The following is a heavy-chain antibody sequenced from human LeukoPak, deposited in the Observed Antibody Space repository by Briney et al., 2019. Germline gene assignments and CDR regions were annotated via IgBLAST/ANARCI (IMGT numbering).Heavy chain of an antibody. CDR1: GFTFSSYA. Sequence: GGSLRLSCAASGFTFSSYAMSWVRQAPGKGLEWVSAISGSGGSTYYADSVKGRFTISRDNSKNTLYLQMNSLRAEDTAVYYCAKDPAAAGSLYYYYYMDVWGKGTTVTISS. CDR3: AKDPAAAGSLYYYYYMDV. D-gene: IGHD6-13*01. J-gene: IGHJ6*03. CDR2: ISGSGGST. V-gene: IGHV3-23*01.